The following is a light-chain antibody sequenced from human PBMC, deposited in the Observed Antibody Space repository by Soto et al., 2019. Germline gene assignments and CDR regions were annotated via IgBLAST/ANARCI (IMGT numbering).Light chain of an antibody. CDR1: SSDIGDYTH. V-gene: IGLV2-14*01. CDR2: EVS. CDR3: CSYTSISTSAV. J-gene: IGLJ2*01. Sequence: QSAPTQPASVSGSPGQSITISCTGTSSDIGDYTHVSWYQQHPGKAPKLIIYEVSDRPSGVSNRFSGSKSGNTASLTISGLQTEDEADYYCCSYTSISTSAVFGGGTKLTVL.